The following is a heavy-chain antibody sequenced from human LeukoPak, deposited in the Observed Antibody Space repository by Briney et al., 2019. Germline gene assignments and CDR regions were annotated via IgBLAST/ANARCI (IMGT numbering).Heavy chain of an antibody. J-gene: IGHJ4*02. V-gene: IGHV3-7*01. CDR1: GFTFSDYY. CDR3: VNGGSLDY. D-gene: IGHD4-17*01. Sequence: GGSLRLSCAASGFTFSDYYMSWIRQAPGKGLEWVANIKGDGREKYYVDSVKGRFTISRDNAKNSLYLQMDSLRAEDTAVYYCVNGGSLDYWGQGTLVTVSS. CDR2: IKGDGREK.